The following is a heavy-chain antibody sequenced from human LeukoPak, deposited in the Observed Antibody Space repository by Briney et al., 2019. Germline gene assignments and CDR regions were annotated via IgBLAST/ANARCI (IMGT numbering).Heavy chain of an antibody. Sequence: ASVKVSCKASGYTFTSYDINWVRQATGQGLEWMGWMNPNSGNTGYAQKFQGRVTITRNTSISTAYMELSSLRSEDTAVYYCARAPITISTPDLDYWGQGTLVTVSS. D-gene: IGHD3-3*01. CDR1: GYTFTSYD. J-gene: IGHJ4*02. CDR3: ARAPITISTPDLDY. CDR2: MNPNSGNT. V-gene: IGHV1-8*03.